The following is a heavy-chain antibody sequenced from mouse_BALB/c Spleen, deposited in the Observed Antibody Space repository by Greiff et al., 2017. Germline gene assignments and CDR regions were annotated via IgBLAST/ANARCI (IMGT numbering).Heavy chain of an antibody. J-gene: IGHJ4*01. CDR3: ARYYGSPPYYAMDD. CDR1: GYTFTDYA. CDR2: ISTYYGDA. Sequence: VQLQQSGAELVRPGVSVKISCKGSGYTFTDYAMHWVKQSHAKSLEWIGVISTYYGDASYNQKFKGKATMTVDKSSSTAYMELARLTSEDSAIYYCARYYGSPPYYAMDDWGQGTSVTVSS. D-gene: IGHD1-1*01. V-gene: IGHV1S137*01.